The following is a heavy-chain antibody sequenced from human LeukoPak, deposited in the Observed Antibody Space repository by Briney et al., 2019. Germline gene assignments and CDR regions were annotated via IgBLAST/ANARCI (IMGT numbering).Heavy chain of an antibody. CDR2: ISAYNGNT. V-gene: IGHV1-18*01. D-gene: IGHD3-22*01. CDR1: GYTFNIYG. CDR3: ARDGVLTMIGLFDI. Sequence: ASVKVSCKASGYTFNIYGISWVRQAPGQGLEWVGWISAYNGNTNYAQKLQGRVTMTTDTSTSTAYMELRSLRSDDTAVYYCARDGVLTMIGLFDIWGQGTMVTVSS. J-gene: IGHJ3*02.